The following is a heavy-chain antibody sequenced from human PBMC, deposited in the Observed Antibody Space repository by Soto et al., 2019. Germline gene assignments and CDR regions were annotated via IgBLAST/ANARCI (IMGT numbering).Heavy chain of an antibody. CDR2: ISGHNDNT. Sequence: GSVKVCCKASGYLFTNYGITLVRQAPGQGLEWVGWISGHNDNTKYAQKVQGRVTLTADTSTSTAYMELRNLISDDTAVYYRATCRGSSGYFWFDPWGQGTLVTVSS. CDR3: ATCRGSSGYFWFDP. V-gene: IGHV1-18*01. D-gene: IGHD5-12*01. J-gene: IGHJ5*02. CDR1: GYLFTNYG.